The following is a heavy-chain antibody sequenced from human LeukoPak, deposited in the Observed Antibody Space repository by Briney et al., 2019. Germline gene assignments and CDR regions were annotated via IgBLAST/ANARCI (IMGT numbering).Heavy chain of an antibody. J-gene: IGHJ3*02. V-gene: IGHV3-30-3*01. Sequence: GGSLRLSCAASGFTFSSYAMHWVRQAPGKGLEWVAVISYDGSNKYYADSVKGRFTISRDNSKNTLYLQMNSLRAEDTAVYYCARENAFDIWGQGTMVTVSS. CDR2: ISYDGSNK. CDR3: ARENAFDI. CDR1: GFTFSSYA.